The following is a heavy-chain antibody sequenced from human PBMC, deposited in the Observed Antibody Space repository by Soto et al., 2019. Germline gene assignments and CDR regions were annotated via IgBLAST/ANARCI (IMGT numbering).Heavy chain of an antibody. CDR3: APLGLVGDYYYYYGREF. CDR1: GYTLTELS. D-gene: IGHD6-19*01. J-gene: IGHJ6*02. V-gene: IGHV1-24*01. CDR2: FDPEDGET. Sequence: GASVKVSCKVSGYTLTELSMHWVRQAPGKGLEWMGGFDPEDGETIYAQKFQGRVTMTEDTSTDTAYMELSSLRSEDTAVYYCAPLGLVGDYYYYYGREFWGQGTTVTVSS.